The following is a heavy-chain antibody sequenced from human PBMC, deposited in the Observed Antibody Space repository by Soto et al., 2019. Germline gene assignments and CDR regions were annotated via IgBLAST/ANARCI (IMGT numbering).Heavy chain of an antibody. J-gene: IGHJ5*02. CDR2: IIPIFGTA. D-gene: IGHD3-22*01. CDR1: GGTFSSYA. CDR3: ARVVVVNVVVTKMGENWFDP. V-gene: IGHV1-69*13. Sequence: VASVKVSCKASGGTFSSYAISWVRQAPGQGLEWMGGIIPIFGTANYAQKFQGRVTITADESTSTAYMELSSLRSEDTAVYYCARVVVVNVVVTKMGENWFDPWGQGTLVTSP.